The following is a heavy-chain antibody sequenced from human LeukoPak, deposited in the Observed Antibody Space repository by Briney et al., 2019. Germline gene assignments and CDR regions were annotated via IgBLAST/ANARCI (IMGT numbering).Heavy chain of an antibody. CDR3: ARASSKQLAGYLPDGFDI. D-gene: IGHD3-9*01. CDR2: INSDGSSS. CDR1: GFTFSSYW. J-gene: IGHJ3*02. V-gene: IGHV3-74*01. Sequence: GGSLRLSCAASGFTFSSYWMHWVRQAPGKGLVWVSRINSDGSSSSYADSVKGRFTISRGNAKNTLYLQMNSLRAEDAAVYYCARASSKQLAGYLPDGFDIWGQGTMVTVSS.